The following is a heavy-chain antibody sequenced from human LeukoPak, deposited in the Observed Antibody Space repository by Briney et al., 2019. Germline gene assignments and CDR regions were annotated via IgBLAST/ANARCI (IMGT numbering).Heavy chain of an antibody. CDR2: IYPGDSYT. V-gene: IGHV5-51*01. Sequence: GESLKISWKGSGYSFTSYWIGWVRQMPGKGLEWIGIIYPGDSYTRYSPSFQGQVTISADKSISTAYLQWSSLKASDTAMYYCARRLVTTGLDVWGKGTTVTVSS. J-gene: IGHJ6*04. CDR3: ARRLVTTGLDV. CDR1: GYSFTSYW. D-gene: IGHD4-11*01.